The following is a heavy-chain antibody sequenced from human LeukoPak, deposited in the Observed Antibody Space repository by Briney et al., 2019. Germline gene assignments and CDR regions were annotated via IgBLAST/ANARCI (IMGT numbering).Heavy chain of an antibody. CDR2: INPNSGGT. J-gene: IGHJ5*02. CDR3: ARVVVPAASYPNWFDP. V-gene: IGHV1-2*02. Sequence: ASVKVSCKASGYTFTGYYMHWVRQAPGQGLEWMGWINPNSGGTNYAQKFQGRVTMTRDTSISTAYMELSRLRSDDTAVYYCARVVVPAASYPNWFDPWGQGTLVTVSS. CDR1: GYTFTGYY. D-gene: IGHD2-2*01.